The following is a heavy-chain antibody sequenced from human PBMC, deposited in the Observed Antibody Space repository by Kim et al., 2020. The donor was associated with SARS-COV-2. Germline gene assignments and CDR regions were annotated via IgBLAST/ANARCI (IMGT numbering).Heavy chain of an antibody. CDR2: IIYSGST. CDR3: ARSGGRGIILVPAAPTV. Sequence: SETLSLTCTVSGGSISSYYWNWIRQPPGKGLEWIGYIIYSGSTNYSPSLKSRVTISLDTSKNQFSLKLSSVTAAATAVYYCARSGGRGIILVPAAPTVWGQGTLVTVSS. CDR1: GGSISSYY. V-gene: IGHV4-59*01. D-gene: IGHD2-2*01. J-gene: IGHJ4*02.